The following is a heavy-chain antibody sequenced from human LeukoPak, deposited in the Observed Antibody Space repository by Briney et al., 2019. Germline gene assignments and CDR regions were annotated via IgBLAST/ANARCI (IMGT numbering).Heavy chain of an antibody. D-gene: IGHD2-15*01. J-gene: IGHJ6*03. V-gene: IGHV4-34*01. CDR3: ARVAPYCSGGSCYYYYYYYMDV. CDR2: MNHSGSA. Sequence: SETLSLTCAVYGGSFSGYYWTWIRQPPGKGLEWIGEMNHSGSANYNPSLKSRVTISVDTSKNQFSLKLSSVTAADTAVYYCARVAPYCSGGSCYYYYYYYMDVWGKGTTVTISS. CDR1: GGSFSGYY.